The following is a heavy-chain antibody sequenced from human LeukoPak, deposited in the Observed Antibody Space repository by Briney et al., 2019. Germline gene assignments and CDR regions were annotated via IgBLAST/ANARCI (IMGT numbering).Heavy chain of an antibody. J-gene: IGHJ4*02. Sequence: PGGSLRLSCAASGFTFSSYSMNWVRQAPGKGLEWVSSISSSSSYIYYADSVKGRFTISRDNSKNTLYLQMNSLRAEDTAVYYCAKSTADPVYYFDYWGQGTLVTVSS. D-gene: IGHD4-17*01. CDR3: AKSTADPVYYFDY. V-gene: IGHV3-21*04. CDR1: GFTFSSYS. CDR2: ISSSSSYI.